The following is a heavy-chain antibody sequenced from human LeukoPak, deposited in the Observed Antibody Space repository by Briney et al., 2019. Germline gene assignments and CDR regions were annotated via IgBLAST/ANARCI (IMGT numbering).Heavy chain of an antibody. V-gene: IGHV3-21*01. CDR2: ISSSSSFI. CDR3: AREDASSMDV. Sequence: GGSLRLSCAVSGFTFSSYIMTWVRQAPGKGLEWVSSISSSSSFIYYADSVRGRFSISRDNAKNSLYLQMNSLRAEDTAVYYCAREDASSMDVWGKGTTVTISS. CDR1: GFTFSSYI. J-gene: IGHJ6*03.